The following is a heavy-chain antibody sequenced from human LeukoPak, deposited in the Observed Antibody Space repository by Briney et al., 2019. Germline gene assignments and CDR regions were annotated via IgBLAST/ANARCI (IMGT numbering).Heavy chain of an antibody. D-gene: IGHD5-24*01. V-gene: IGHV4-30-2*01. Sequence: SETLSLTCAVSGGSISSGGYSWSRIRQPPGKGLEWIGYIYHSGSTYYNPSLKSRVTISVDRSKNQFSLKLSSVTTADTAVYYCARAHGTYNDSWGQGTLVTVSS. J-gene: IGHJ5*01. CDR3: ARAHGTYNDS. CDR1: GGSISSGGYS. CDR2: IYHSGST.